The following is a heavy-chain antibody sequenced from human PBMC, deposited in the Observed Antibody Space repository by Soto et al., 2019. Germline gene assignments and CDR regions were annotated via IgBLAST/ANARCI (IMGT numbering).Heavy chain of an antibody. Sequence: QVQLQESGPGLVKPSETLSLTCTVSGHSISSYYWSWIRQHPAKGLEWIGYISYSGSTNYNPSLNSRVPISLDTSKHQFSLKLSSVTAADTAVYYCARHPGTLYYGGTYSLSRGGMDVWGQGTTVTVSS. CDR2: ISYSGST. D-gene: IGHD3-16*01. J-gene: IGHJ6*02. CDR1: GHSISSYY. CDR3: ARHPGTLYYGGTYSLSRGGMDV. V-gene: IGHV4-59*08.